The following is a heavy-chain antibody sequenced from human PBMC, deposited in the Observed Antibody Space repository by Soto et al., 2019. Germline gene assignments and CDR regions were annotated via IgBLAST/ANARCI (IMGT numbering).Heavy chain of an antibody. D-gene: IGHD6-19*01. CDR3: ARYSSGWYIDY. CDR2: TYYRSKWYS. CDR1: GDSVSSTSAA. V-gene: IGHV6-1*01. Sequence: SQTLSLTCAISGDSVSSTSAAWNLIRQSPSRGLEWLGRTYYRSKWYSDYAISVNSRIAITPDTSKNQFSLQLNSVTPEDTAVYYCARYSSGWYIDYWGQGTLVTVSS. J-gene: IGHJ4*02.